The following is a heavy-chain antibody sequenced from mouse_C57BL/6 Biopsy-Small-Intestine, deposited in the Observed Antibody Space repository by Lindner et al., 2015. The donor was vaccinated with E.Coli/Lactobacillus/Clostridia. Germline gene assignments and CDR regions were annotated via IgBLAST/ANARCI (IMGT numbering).Heavy chain of an antibody. V-gene: IGHV1-85*01. CDR3: ARERVYYDYDGDYFDY. D-gene: IGHD2-4*01. CDR1: GYTFTNYD. J-gene: IGHJ2*01. CDR2: IYPGDDST. Sequence: VQLQESGPELVKPGTSVKLSCKASGYTFTNYDINWVKQRPGQGLEWIGWIYPGDDSTNYNEKFKGKATLTVDKFSSIAYMELHSLTSEDSAVYFCARERVYYDYDGDYFDYWSQGTTLTVSS.